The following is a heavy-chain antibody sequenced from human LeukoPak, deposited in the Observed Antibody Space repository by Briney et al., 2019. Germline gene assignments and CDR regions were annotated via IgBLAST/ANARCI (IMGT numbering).Heavy chain of an antibody. CDR2: ISGSRDST. Sequence: GGSLRLSCAASGFTFSSYAMSWVRQAPGKGLEWVSSISGSRDSTFYADSVKGRFTISRDNSKNTLYLQMNSLRAEDTAVYYCAKGPGASSHGRFGYWGQGTLVTVSS. CDR1: GFTFSSYA. D-gene: IGHD1-14*01. V-gene: IGHV3-23*01. CDR3: AKGPGASSHGRFGY. J-gene: IGHJ4*02.